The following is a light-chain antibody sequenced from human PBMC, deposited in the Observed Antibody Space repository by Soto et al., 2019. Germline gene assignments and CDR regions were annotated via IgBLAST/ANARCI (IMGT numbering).Light chain of an antibody. CDR1: QSVSSN. V-gene: IGKV3-15*01. CDR3: QQYNVWPLP. CDR2: VAS. J-gene: IGKJ4*01. Sequence: EIVMTQSPATLSVSPGERATLSCRASQSVSSNLAWYQQKPGQTPKLLIYVASTRATGIPARFSGSGSGTEFTLTISSLQSEDFAVYYCQQYNVWPLPFDGGTKVEFK.